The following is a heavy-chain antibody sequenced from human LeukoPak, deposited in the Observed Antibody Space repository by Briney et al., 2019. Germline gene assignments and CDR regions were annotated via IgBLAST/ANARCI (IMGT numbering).Heavy chain of an antibody. CDR1: GFTFSSYA. Sequence: PGGSLRLSCAASGFTFSSYAMSWVRQAPGKWLEWVSAISGSGGSTYYADSVKGRFTISRDNSKNTLYLQMNSLRAEDTAVYYCAKDQVGRAAGGTSDYWGQGTLVTVSS. J-gene: IGHJ4*02. D-gene: IGHD6-13*01. CDR2: ISGSGGST. CDR3: AKDQVGRAAGGTSDY. V-gene: IGHV3-23*01.